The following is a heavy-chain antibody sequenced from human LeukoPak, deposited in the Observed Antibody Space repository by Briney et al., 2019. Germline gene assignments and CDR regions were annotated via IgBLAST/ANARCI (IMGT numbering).Heavy chain of an antibody. CDR1: GFTFSDYY. V-gene: IGHV3-11*04. D-gene: IGHD2-2*02. CDR2: ISSSGSTI. J-gene: IGHJ6*03. Sequence: GGSLRLSCAASGFTFSDYYMSWIRQAPGKGLEWVSYISSSGSTIYYADSVKGRFTISRDNAKNSLYLQMNSLRAEDTPVYYCAKDGSNIVVVPAAIRGGDYYYYMDVWGKGTTVTVSS. CDR3: AKDGSNIVVVPAAIRGGDYYYYMDV.